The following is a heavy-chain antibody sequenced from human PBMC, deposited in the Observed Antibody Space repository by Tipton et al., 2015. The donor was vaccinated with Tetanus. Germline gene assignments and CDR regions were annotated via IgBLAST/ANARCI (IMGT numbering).Heavy chain of an antibody. J-gene: IGHJ4*02. CDR3: ARGRTMSGVVAPFDL. D-gene: IGHD3-3*01. V-gene: IGHV4-31*02. Sequence: LSCTVSGGSIRSGGYYWTWIRQHPERGLEWIGYIYYTGNTYYNPSLKSRVTISVDTSKNQFSLKLTSLTAADTAVYYCARGRTMSGVVAPFDLWGQGTQVTVSS. CDR2: IYYTGNT. CDR1: GGSIRSGGYY.